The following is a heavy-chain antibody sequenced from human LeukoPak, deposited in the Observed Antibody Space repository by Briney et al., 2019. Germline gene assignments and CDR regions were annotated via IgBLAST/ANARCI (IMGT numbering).Heavy chain of an antibody. Sequence: ASVKVSCKASGGTFSSYAISWVRQAPGQGLEWMGWINTNTGNPTYAQGFTERFVFSLDTSVSTAYLQITGLKAEDIAVYYCAREGLEGDYFDYWGQGTLVTVSS. CDR1: GGTFSSYA. J-gene: IGHJ4*02. CDR2: INTNTGNP. V-gene: IGHV7-4-1*02. CDR3: AREGLEGDYFDY.